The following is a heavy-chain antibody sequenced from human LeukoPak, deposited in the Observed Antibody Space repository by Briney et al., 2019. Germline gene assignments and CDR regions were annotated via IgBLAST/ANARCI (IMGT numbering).Heavy chain of an antibody. CDR1: GYNFAEYW. D-gene: IGHD2/OR15-2a*01. J-gene: IGHJ4*02. CDR3: ARHFYDTSTYYSSFDF. Sequence: GEPLKISCKGSGYNFAEYWIGWVRQIPGKGLEWVAFFYPDGSERRYSPPFQGQVTVSADKSINTVYLQWGSLKASDTAMYYCARHFYDTSTYYSSFDFWGQGTLVTVSS. V-gene: IGHV5-51*01. CDR2: FYPDGSER.